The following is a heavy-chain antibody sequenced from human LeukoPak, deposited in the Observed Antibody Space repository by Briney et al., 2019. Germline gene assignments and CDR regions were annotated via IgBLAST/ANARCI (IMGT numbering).Heavy chain of an antibody. D-gene: IGHD6-19*01. J-gene: IGHJ4*02. CDR2: ISGSGSST. Sequence: GGSLRLSCAASGFTFSSYDMSWIRQAPGKGLEWVSVISGSGSSTYYADSVKGRFTISRDNSKNTLYLQMNSLRAEDTAVYYCARGVRIAVAGYIDYWGQGTLVTVSS. V-gene: IGHV3-23*01. CDR1: GFTFSSYD. CDR3: ARGVRIAVAGYIDY.